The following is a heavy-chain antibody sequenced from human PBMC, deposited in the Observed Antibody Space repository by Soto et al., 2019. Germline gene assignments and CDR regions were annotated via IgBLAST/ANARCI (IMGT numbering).Heavy chain of an antibody. CDR1: GGSIGSLY. D-gene: IGHD5-18*01. J-gene: IGHJ5*01. V-gene: IGHV4-59*01. CDR3: ARAQSHSRFDS. Sequence: PSETLSVTCTGSGGSIGSLYWSWIPPPPATGLEWIGYVHYRGSTNYNPARKSRFPISVDKSKNHYSLKLSSVAAAATAWYYCARAQSHSRFDSSGQGSLITVPS. CDR2: VHYRGST.